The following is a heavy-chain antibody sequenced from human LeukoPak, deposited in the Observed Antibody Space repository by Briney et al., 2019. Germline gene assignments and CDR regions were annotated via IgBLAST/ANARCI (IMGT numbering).Heavy chain of an antibody. CDR1: GYTLTELS. J-gene: IGHJ6*04. Sequence: ASVKVSCKVSGYTLTELSMHCVRQAPGKGLEWMGDFDPEDGETIYAQKFQGRVTMTEDTSTDTAYMELSSLRSEDTAVYYCATAPRASNYYYGMDVWGKGTTVTVSS. CDR3: ATAPRASNYYYGMDV. V-gene: IGHV1-24*01. CDR2: FDPEDGET.